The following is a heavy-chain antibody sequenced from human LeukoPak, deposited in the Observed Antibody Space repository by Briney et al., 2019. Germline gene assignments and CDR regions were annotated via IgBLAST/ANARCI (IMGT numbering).Heavy chain of an antibody. CDR3: ARGSGSYTFDY. D-gene: IGHD3-10*01. Sequence: GASVTVSCKASGYTFTSYAMHWVRQAPGQRREWMGWINAGNGNTKYSQKFQGRVTITRDTSASTAYMELSSLRSEDTAVYYCARGSGSYTFDYWGQGTLVTVSS. J-gene: IGHJ4*02. CDR2: INAGNGNT. V-gene: IGHV1-3*01. CDR1: GYTFTSYA.